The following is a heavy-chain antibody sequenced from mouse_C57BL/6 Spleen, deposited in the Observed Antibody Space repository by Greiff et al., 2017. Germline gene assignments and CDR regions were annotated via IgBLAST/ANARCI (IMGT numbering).Heavy chain of an antibody. CDR1: GFTFSDYG. Sequence: EVKLVESGGGLVKPGGSLKLSCAASGFTFSDYGMHWVRQAPEKGLEWVAYISSGSSTIYYADTVKGRFTISRDNAKNNLFLQMTSLRSEDTAMYYCARGLIYYGNYGAMDYWGQGTSVTVSS. J-gene: IGHJ4*01. D-gene: IGHD2-1*01. CDR2: ISSGSSTI. CDR3: ARGLIYYGNYGAMDY. V-gene: IGHV5-17*01.